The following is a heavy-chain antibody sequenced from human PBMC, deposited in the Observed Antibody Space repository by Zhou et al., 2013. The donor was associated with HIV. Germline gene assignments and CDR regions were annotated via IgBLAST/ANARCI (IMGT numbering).Heavy chain of an antibody. CDR2: INHSGST. CDR3: AREKLSQIFGVRNWFDP. V-gene: IGHV4-34*01. Sequence: QVQLQQWGAGLLKPSETLSLTCAVYSGSFSDSYWSWIRQPPGKGLEWIGEINHSGSTNYNPSLKSRVTISVDTSKNQFSLNLSSVTAADTAVYYCAREKLSQIFGVRNWFDPWGQGTLVTVSS. D-gene: IGHD3-3*01. J-gene: IGHJ5*02. CDR1: SGSFSDSY.